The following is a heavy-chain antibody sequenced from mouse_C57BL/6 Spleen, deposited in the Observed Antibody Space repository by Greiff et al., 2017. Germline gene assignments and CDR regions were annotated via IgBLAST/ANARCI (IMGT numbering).Heavy chain of an antibody. CDR1: GYTFTSYG. J-gene: IGHJ4*01. CDR2: IYPRSGNT. D-gene: IGHD1-1*01. V-gene: IGHV1-81*01. Sequence: VQLQQSGAELARPGASVKLSCKASGYTFTSYGISWVKQRTGQGLEGIGEIYPRSGNTYYNEKFKGKATLTADKSSSTAYMELRSLTSEDSAVYFCASGSSYAMDYWGQGTSVTVSS. CDR3: ASGSSYAMDY.